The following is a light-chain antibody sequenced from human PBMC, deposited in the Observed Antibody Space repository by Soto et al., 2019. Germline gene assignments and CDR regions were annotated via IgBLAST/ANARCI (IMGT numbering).Light chain of an antibody. CDR1: QSVSSY. Sequence: VMTQSPATLSVSPGERATLSCRASQSVSSYLASYQQKPGQAPRLRIYGASTRATDIPARFSGSGSWTEFTLTISSLQSEDSGVYYCQQYNHWPRTFGQGTKVDI. CDR3: QQYNHWPRT. J-gene: IGKJ1*01. V-gene: IGKV3-15*01. CDR2: GAS.